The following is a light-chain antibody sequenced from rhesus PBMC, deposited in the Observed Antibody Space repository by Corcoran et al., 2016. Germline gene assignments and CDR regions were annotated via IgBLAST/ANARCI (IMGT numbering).Light chain of an antibody. V-gene: IGKV3-24*04. CDR3: LQSSNWPWT. CDR1: QSVSSY. J-gene: IGKJ1*01. Sequence: EIVMTQSPATLALSPGERATLSCRASQSVSSYLAWYQQKPGQAPGLHIYGASSRATGIPDRFSGSGSWPEYTLTISSLEPEDVGVYFCLQSSNWPWTFGQGTKVEI. CDR2: GAS.